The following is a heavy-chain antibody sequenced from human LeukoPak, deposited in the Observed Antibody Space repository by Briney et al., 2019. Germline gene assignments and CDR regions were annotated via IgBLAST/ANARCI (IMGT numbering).Heavy chain of an antibody. Sequence: GGSLRLSCAASGFTVSSNYMSWVRQAPGKGLEWVSYISSSGSTIYYADSVKGRFTISRDNAKNSLYLQMNSLRAEDTAVYYCARAPDYSSAYYYYGMDVWGQGTTVTVSS. D-gene: IGHD4-11*01. CDR2: ISSSGSTI. J-gene: IGHJ6*02. CDR3: ARAPDYSSAYYYYGMDV. V-gene: IGHV3-11*01. CDR1: GFTVSSNY.